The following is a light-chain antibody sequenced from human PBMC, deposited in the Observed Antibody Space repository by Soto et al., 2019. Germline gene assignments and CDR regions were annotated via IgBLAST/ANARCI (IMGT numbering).Light chain of an antibody. CDR2: GAS. V-gene: IGKV4-1*01. J-gene: IGKJ4*01. Sequence: DIVMTQSPDSLAVSLGERATLNCKSSQSVLYSSSNRNFLTWYQQKPGQPPKLLFYGASTRESGVPDRFSGSGSGTDFTLTISSLQAEDVALYYCQQSYGAPLTFGGGTKVDNK. CDR3: QQSYGAPLT. CDR1: QSVLYSSSNRNF.